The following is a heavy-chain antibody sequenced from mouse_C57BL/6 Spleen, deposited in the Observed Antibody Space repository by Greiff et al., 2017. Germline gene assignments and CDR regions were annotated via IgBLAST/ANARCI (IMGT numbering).Heavy chain of an antibody. D-gene: IGHD2-4*01. CDR3: SIYYDYGWGYFDY. J-gene: IGHJ2*01. Sequence: ESGPGLVKPSQSLSLTCSVTGYSITSGYYWNWIRQFPGNKPEWMGYISYDGSNNYNPSLKIRIAITRDTSKNQFFLKLNSVTTEDTATYYCSIYYDYGWGYFDYWGQGTTLTVSS. CDR1: GYSITSGYY. V-gene: IGHV3-6*01. CDR2: ISYDGSN.